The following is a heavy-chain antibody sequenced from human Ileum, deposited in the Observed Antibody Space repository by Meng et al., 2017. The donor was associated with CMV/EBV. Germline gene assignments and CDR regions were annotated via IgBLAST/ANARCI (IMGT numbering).Heavy chain of an antibody. D-gene: IGHD3-16*01. J-gene: IGHJ4*02. CDR2: IYHGGST. CDR1: GDSITSFY. CDR3: ARGPGGFGDFNFDY. V-gene: IGHV4-4*07. Sequence: HVQLQESGPGSVKPSEILPLTCTVSGDSITSFYWSWIRQPAGKALEWIGRIYHGGSTNYNPSLKSRVTLSVDTSKNQFSMRLTSVTAADTAVYYCARGPGGFGDFNFDYWGQGTLVTVSS.